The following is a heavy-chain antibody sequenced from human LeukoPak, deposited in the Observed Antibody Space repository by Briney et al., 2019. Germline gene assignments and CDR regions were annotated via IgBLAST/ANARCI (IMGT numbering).Heavy chain of an antibody. J-gene: IGHJ4*02. D-gene: IGHD2-15*01. V-gene: IGHV1-69*04. CDR1: GGTFSSYA. CDR2: IIPILGIA. CDR3: ARGYCSGGSCQADY. Sequence: GASVKVSCKASGGTFSSYAISWVRQAPGQGLEWMGGIIPILGIANYAQKFQGRVTITADKSTSTAYMELSSLRSEDTAVYYCARGYCSGGSCQADYWGQGTLVTVSS.